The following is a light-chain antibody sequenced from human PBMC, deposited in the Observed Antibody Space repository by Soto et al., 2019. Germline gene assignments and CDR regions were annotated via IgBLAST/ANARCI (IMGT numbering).Light chain of an antibody. V-gene: IGKV3-15*01. Sequence: EIVMTHSPATLSVSPCERATLSCRASQSVSIDLAWYQQTPGQAPRLLIYGASTRATGIPVRFSGSGSGTDFTLTISRLEPEDFAVYYCQQYDNSAWTFGQGTKVDIK. CDR2: GAS. J-gene: IGKJ1*01. CDR1: QSVSID. CDR3: QQYDNSAWT.